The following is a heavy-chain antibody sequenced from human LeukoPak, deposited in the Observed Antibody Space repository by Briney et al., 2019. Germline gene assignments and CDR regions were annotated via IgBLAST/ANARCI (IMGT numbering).Heavy chain of an antibody. Sequence: PSETLSLTCSVSGGSISSSNYYWSWIRQPAGKGLEWIGCIYYSGYTNYKSSLKSRVTISVDTSKNQFSLKLSSVTAADTAVYYCARTTMVRGTYYMDVWGKGTTVTVSS. CDR2: IYYSGYT. CDR1: GGSISSSNYY. J-gene: IGHJ6*03. D-gene: IGHD3-10*01. CDR3: ARTTMVRGTYYMDV. V-gene: IGHV4-61*10.